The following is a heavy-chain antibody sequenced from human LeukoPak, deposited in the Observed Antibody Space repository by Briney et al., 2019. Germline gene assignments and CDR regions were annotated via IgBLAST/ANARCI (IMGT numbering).Heavy chain of an antibody. J-gene: IGHJ6*03. CDR2: INHSEST. D-gene: IGHD3-22*01. Sequence: PSETLSLTCAVYGGSFSGYYWSWIRQPPGKGLEWIGEINHSESTNYNPSLKSRATISVDTSKNQFSLKLSSVTAADTAVYYCARAPYYYDSSGYYRGYYYYYMDVWGKGTTVTISS. CDR3: ARAPYYYDSSGYYRGYYYYYMDV. CDR1: GGSFSGYY. V-gene: IGHV4-34*01.